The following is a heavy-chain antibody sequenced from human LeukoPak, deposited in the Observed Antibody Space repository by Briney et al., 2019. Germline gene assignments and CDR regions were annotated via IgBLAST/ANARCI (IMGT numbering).Heavy chain of an antibody. D-gene: IGHD6-13*01. CDR1: GYTFIGYY. J-gene: IGHJ4*02. V-gene: IGHV1-2*02. CDR3: ARDRIAGSFQADY. Sequence: ASMKVSCKASGYTFIGYYMHWVRQAPGQGLEWMGWINPNSGGTNYAQKFQGRVTMTRDTSISTAYMELSRLRSDDTAVYYYARDRIAGSFQADYWGQGTLVTVSS. CDR2: INPNSGGT.